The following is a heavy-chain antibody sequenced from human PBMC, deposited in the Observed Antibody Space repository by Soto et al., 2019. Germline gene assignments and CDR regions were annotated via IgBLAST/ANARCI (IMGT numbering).Heavy chain of an antibody. CDR2: ISYDGSNK. CDR1: GFTFSSHA. CDR3: ARDYYRFNSGYGFSMDV. Sequence: PGGSLRLSCAASGFTFSSHAMHWVRQAPGKGLEWVAVISYDGSNKYYADSVKGRFTISGDNSKNTLYLQMNSLRAEDTAVYYCARDYYRFNSGYGFSMDVWGQGTTVTVSS. V-gene: IGHV3-30-3*01. D-gene: IGHD5-12*01. J-gene: IGHJ6*02.